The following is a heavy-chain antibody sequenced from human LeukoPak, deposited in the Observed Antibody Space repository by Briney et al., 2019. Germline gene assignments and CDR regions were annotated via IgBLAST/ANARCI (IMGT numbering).Heavy chain of an antibody. CDR1: RFTFSNYT. CDR2: ISTSSSYI. V-gene: IGHV3-21*04. J-gene: IGHJ4*02. CDR3: AKYLGYGYYDILTGPFGPVFDY. Sequence: GGSLRLSCAASRFTFSNYTMNWVRQAPGKGLEWVSSISTSSSYIFYADSVKGRFTISRDNSKNTLYLQMNSLRAEDTAVYYCAKYLGYGYYDILTGPFGPVFDYWGQGTLVTVSS. D-gene: IGHD3-9*01.